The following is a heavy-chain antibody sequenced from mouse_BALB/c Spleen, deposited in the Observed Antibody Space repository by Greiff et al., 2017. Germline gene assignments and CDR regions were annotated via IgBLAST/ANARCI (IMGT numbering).Heavy chain of an antibody. J-gene: IGHJ3*01. CDR2: IYPGNSDT. CDR3: TRERASYDDWFAY. V-gene: IGHV1-5*01. CDR1: GYTFTSYW. D-gene: IGHD2-14*01. Sequence: EVQLQQSGTVLARPGASVKMSCKASGYTFTSYWMHWVKQRPGQGLEWIGAIYPGNSDTSYNQKFKGKAKLTAVTSTSTAYMELSSLTNEDSAVYYCTRERASYDDWFAYWGQGTLVTVSA.